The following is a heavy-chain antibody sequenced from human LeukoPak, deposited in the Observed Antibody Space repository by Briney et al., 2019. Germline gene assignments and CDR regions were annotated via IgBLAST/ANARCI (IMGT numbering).Heavy chain of an antibody. CDR3: AKSPPPLIVVVTATHFDY. CDR2: ILSDGSKE. CDR1: GFTFSSYG. V-gene: IGHV3-33*06. D-gene: IGHD2-21*02. Sequence: DPGGSLRLSCAASGFTFSSYGMHWVRQAPGKGLEWVAVILSDGSKEFYTDSVKGRFTISRDNSKNTLYLQMNSLRAEDTAVYYCAKSPPPLIVVVTATHFDYWGQGTLVTVSS. J-gene: IGHJ4*02.